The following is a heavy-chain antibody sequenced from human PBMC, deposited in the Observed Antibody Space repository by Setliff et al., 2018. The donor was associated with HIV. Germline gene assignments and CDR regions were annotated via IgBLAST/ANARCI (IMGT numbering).Heavy chain of an antibody. CDR1: GGSLSGYY. D-gene: IGHD3-22*01. Sequence: SETLSLTCAVYGGSLSGYYWRWIRQPPGKGLEWIGDVSHTGSTNYNPSLKSRVTISVDTSKNQFSLKLRSVTAADTAIYYCARSDLDNGSGYFDYYSYYMDVWGRGTTVTVSS. CDR2: VSHTGST. CDR3: ARSDLDNGSGYFDYYSYYMDV. V-gene: IGHV4-34*01. J-gene: IGHJ6*03.